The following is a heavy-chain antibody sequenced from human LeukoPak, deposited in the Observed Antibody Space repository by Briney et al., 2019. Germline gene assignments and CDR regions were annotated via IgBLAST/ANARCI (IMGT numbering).Heavy chain of an antibody. Sequence: PGGSLRLSXAASGFTFSSYWMHWVRQAPGKGLVWVSRINSDGSSTSYADSVKGRFTISRDNAKNTLYLQMNSLRAEDTAVYYCARDRDFWSGYPDYWGQGTLVTVSS. CDR2: INSDGSST. J-gene: IGHJ4*02. CDR3: ARDRDFWSGYPDY. D-gene: IGHD3-3*01. CDR1: GFTFSSYW. V-gene: IGHV3-74*01.